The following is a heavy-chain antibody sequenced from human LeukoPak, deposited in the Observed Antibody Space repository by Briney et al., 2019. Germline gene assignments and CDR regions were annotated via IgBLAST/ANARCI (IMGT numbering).Heavy chain of an antibody. CDR3: AKDQLLWEEYFQH. J-gene: IGHJ1*01. D-gene: IGHD1-26*01. Sequence: PGGSLRLSCAASGFTFSSYAMSWVRQAPGKGLERVSAISGSGGSTYYADSVKGRFTISRDNSKNTLYLQMNSLRAEDTAVYYCAKDQLLWEEYFQHWGQGTLVTVSS. CDR2: ISGSGGST. CDR1: GFTFSSYA. V-gene: IGHV3-23*01.